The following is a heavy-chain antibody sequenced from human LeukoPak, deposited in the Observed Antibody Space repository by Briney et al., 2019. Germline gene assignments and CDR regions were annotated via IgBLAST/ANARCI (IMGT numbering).Heavy chain of an antibody. CDR2: IKLDGSEK. V-gene: IGHV3-7*03. D-gene: IGHD3-3*01. Sequence: GGSLRLSCAASGFSFSSYTMNWVRQAPGKGLEWVANIKLDGSEKNYVDSVKGRFTISRDNTKNSLYLQMNSLRVEDTAVFYCARDQYDTWSRRGNFDSWGQGTLVIVSS. CDR3: ARDQYDTWSRRGNFDS. CDR1: GFSFSSYT. J-gene: IGHJ4*02.